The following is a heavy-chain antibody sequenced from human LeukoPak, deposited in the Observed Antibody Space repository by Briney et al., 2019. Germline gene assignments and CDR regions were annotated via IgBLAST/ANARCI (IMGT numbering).Heavy chain of an antibody. V-gene: IGHV1-2*02. D-gene: IGHD3-9*01. J-gene: IGHJ6*03. CDR1: GYTFTSYY. CDR3: ARDPLSYDILTGYYNTHYYMDV. Sequence: ASVKVSCKASGYTFTSYYMHWVRQAPGQGLEWMGWINPNSGGTNYAQKFQGRVAVTRDTSITTAYMELSRLRSDDTAVYYCARDPLSYDILTGYYNTHYYMDVWGKGTTVTISS. CDR2: INPNSGGT.